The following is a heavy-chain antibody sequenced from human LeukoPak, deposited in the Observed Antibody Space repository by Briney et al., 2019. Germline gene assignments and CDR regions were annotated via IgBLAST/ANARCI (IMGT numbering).Heavy chain of an antibody. V-gene: IGHV3-53*01. CDR2: IYSGGST. Sequence: GGSLRLSCAASGFTVSSNYMSWVRQAPGKGLEWVSVIYSGGSTYYADSVKGRFTISRDNAKNSLYLRMNSLIAEDTAVYYCARIRVRGIGSYYFDDWGQGALVTVSS. J-gene: IGHJ4*02. CDR3: ARIRVRGIGSYYFDD. D-gene: IGHD3-10*01. CDR1: GFTVSSNY.